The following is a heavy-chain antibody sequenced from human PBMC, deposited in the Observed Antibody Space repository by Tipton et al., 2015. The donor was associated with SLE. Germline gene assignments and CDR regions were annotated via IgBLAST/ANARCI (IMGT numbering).Heavy chain of an antibody. CDR3: ARDYSSSSSYYYYYMDV. J-gene: IGHJ6*03. CDR2: IFYSGST. V-gene: IGHV4-59*01. CDR1: GGSLSSYY. Sequence: TLSLTCTVSGGSLSSYYWSWIRQAPGKGLEWIGYIFYSGSTHYNPSLKSRVTISVDTSKNQFSLKLSSVTAADTAVYYCARDYSSSSSYYYYYMDVWGKGTTVTVSS. D-gene: IGHD6-6*01.